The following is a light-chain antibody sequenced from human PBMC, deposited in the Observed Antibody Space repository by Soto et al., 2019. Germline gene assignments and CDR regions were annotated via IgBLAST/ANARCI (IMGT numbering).Light chain of an antibody. CDR3: SSYTSSSIVV. CDR1: SSDVGAYNY. CDR2: DVS. V-gene: IGLV2-14*03. J-gene: IGLJ2*01. Sequence: QSVLTQPASVSGSPGQSITISCTGTSSDVGAYNYVSWYHQHPGKAPKLMIFDVSNRPSGVSNRFSGSKSGNTASLTISGLQAEDEADYYCSSYTSSSIVVFGGGTKLTVL.